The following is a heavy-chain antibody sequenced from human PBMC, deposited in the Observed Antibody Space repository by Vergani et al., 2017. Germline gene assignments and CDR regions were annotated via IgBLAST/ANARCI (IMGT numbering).Heavy chain of an antibody. J-gene: IGHJ3*02. CDR3: AKDSPFGGGDCCAFDI. Sequence: VQLVESGGGVVQPGRSLRLSCAASGFTFSSYGMHWVRQAPGKGLEWVAVISYDGSNKYYADSVKGRFTISRDNSKNTLYLQMNSLRAEDTAVYYCAKDSPFGGGDCCAFDIWGQGTMVTVSS. CDR2: ISYDGSNK. V-gene: IGHV3-30*18. D-gene: IGHD2-21*02. CDR1: GFTFSSYG.